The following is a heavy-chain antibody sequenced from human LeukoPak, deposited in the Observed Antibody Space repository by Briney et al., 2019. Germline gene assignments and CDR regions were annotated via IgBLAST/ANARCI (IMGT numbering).Heavy chain of an antibody. CDR3: ARDNYGFDY. Sequence: PGGSLRLSCAASGFDFRNYAMHWVRQAPGKGLEWVAFISYDGSNKYYADSVKGRFTISRDNSKNTLYLQMNSLRAEDTAVYYCARDNYGFDYWDQGTLVTVSS. CDR2: ISYDGSNK. V-gene: IGHV3-30*04. CDR1: GFDFRNYA. J-gene: IGHJ4*02. D-gene: IGHD3-10*01.